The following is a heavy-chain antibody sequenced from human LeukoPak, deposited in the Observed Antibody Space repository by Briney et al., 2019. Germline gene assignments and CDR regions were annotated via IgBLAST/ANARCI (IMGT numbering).Heavy chain of an antibody. Sequence: SETLSLTCAVYGGSFSGYYWSWIRQPPGKGLEWIGEINHSGSTNYNPSLKSRVTISVDTSKNQFSLKLSSVTAADTAVYYCARIPPTRYCSSTSCYRWGFDPWGQGTLVTVSS. CDR1: GGSFSGYY. V-gene: IGHV4-34*01. D-gene: IGHD2-2*02. CDR3: ARIPPTRYCSSTSCYRWGFDP. CDR2: INHSGST. J-gene: IGHJ5*02.